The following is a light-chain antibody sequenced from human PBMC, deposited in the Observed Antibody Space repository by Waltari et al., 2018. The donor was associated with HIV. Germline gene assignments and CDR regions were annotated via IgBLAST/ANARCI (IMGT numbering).Light chain of an antibody. CDR3: QSYDTSLSAVV. J-gene: IGLJ3*02. Sequence: QSVVTQPPSVSGPPGQRITISCSGSSSNLGAGSDVHWYQAPPGPAPKVLIYDNNKRPSGVPDRFSGSKSGTSASLAITGLQAEDEAEYYCQSYDTSLSAVVFGGGTTLTVL. V-gene: IGLV1-40*01. CDR2: DNN. CDR1: SSNLGAGSD.